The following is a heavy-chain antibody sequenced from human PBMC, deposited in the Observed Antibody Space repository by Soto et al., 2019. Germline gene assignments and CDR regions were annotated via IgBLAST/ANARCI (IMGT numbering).Heavy chain of an antibody. J-gene: IGHJ4*02. V-gene: IGHV4-59*01. CDR3: ARANPLLGEWSGYYFDY. D-gene: IGHD3-3*01. CDR1: GGSISSYY. CDR2: IYYSGST. Sequence: SETLSLTCTVSGGSISSYYWSWIRQPPGKGLEWIGYIYYSGSTNYNPSLKSRVTISVDTSKNQFSLKLSSVTAADTAVYYCARANPLLGEWSGYYFDYWGQGTLVTVSS.